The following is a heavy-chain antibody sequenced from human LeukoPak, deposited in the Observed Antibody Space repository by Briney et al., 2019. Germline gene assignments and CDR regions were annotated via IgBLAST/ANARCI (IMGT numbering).Heavy chain of an antibody. CDR3: ARLHSYSSSPNPHDAFDI. J-gene: IGHJ3*02. V-gene: IGHV7-4-1*02. CDR1: GYTFTIYS. CDR2: INTNTWNP. D-gene: IGHD6-6*01. Sequence: ASVKVSCKASGYTFTIYSINWVRQAPGQGLECMGWINTNTWNPTYAQGFTGRFVFSLDTSVSTAYLQISSLEAEDTAIYYCARLHSYSSSPNPHDAFDIWGQGTMVTVSS.